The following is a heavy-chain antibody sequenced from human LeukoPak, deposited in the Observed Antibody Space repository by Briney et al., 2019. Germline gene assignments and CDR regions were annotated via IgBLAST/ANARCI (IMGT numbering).Heavy chain of an antibody. Sequence: GESLKISCKGSGYSFTNNWMGWVRQMPGKGLEWMAIIFPGNSETKYSPSFQGQVSISADKSINTAYLQWRSLKASDTAMYYCVTNNLWCFDLWGRGTLVTVSS. V-gene: IGHV5-51*01. CDR1: GYSFTNNW. J-gene: IGHJ2*01. D-gene: IGHD1-14*01. CDR3: VTNNLWCFDL. CDR2: IFPGNSET.